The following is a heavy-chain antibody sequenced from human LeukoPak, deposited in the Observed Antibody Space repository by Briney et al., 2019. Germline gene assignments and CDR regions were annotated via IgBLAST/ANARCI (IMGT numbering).Heavy chain of an antibody. Sequence: GGSLRLSSTASGFTFGDYAMSWVRQVPGKGLEWVGFIRNKAYGGTTEYAASVKGRFTVSRDDSKSIAYLQMNSLKTEDTAVYYCTRELSVCSGGSCYSPYYMDVWGKGTTVTISS. CDR2: IRNKAYGGTT. CDR1: GFTFGDYA. J-gene: IGHJ6*03. D-gene: IGHD2-15*01. CDR3: TRELSVCSGGSCYSPYYMDV. V-gene: IGHV3-49*04.